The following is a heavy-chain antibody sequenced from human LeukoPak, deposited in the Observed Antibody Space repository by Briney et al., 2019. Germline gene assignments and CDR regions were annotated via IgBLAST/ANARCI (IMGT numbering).Heavy chain of an antibody. J-gene: IGHJ4*02. CDR3: ARDVFMITFGGVIASY. D-gene: IGHD3-16*02. Sequence: PSETLSLTCTVSGGSISSSSYYWGWIRQPPGKGLGWIGSIYYSGSTYYNPSLKSRVTISVDTSKNQFSLKLSSVTAADTAVYYCARDVFMITFGGVIASYWGQGTLVTVSS. CDR2: IYYSGST. CDR1: GGSISSSSYY. V-gene: IGHV4-39*07.